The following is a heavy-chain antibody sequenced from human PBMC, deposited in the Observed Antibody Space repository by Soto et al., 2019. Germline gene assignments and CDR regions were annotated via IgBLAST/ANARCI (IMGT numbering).Heavy chain of an antibody. J-gene: IGHJ6*03. D-gene: IGHD2-15*01. CDR3: ARDGSEGSGEIGYYYYMDV. V-gene: IGHV3-21*01. CDR1: GFTFSSYS. Sequence: EVQLVESGGGLVKPGGSLRLSCAASGFTFSSYSLNWVRQAPGKGLEWVSSITSSGASIYDADSVKGRFTISRDNAKNSRYLQMNSLRAEDTAVYYCARDGSEGSGEIGYYYYMDVWGKGTTATVSS. CDR2: ITSSGASI.